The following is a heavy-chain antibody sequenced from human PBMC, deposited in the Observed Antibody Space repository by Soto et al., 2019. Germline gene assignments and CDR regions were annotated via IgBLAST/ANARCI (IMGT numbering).Heavy chain of an antibody. V-gene: IGHV3-30*18. CDR2: ISHDGGVK. CDR3: AKDLYGAGWYNYLDP. Sequence: GGSLRLSCAASGFTFSTTGMHWVRQAPGKGLEWVAMISHDGGVKHYTDSVKGRFTISRDTSNNTVYLQMNSLRPEDTAMYHCAKDLYGAGWYNYLDPWGQGTLVTVSS. CDR1: GFTFSTTG. D-gene: IGHD6-19*01. J-gene: IGHJ5*02.